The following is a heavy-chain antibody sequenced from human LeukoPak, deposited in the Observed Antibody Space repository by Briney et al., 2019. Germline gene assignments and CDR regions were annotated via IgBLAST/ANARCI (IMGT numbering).Heavy chain of an antibody. Sequence: GGSLRLSCAASGFTFSSYSMNWDRQAPGKGLEWVSSISSSSSYIYYADSVKGRFTISRDNAKKTLYLQMNSVRAEDTAVYYCASLITVTTGYYYYYYYMDVWGKGTTVTVSS. CDR1: GFTFSSYS. V-gene: IGHV3-21*01. D-gene: IGHD4-17*01. CDR2: ISSSSSYI. J-gene: IGHJ6*03. CDR3: ASLITVTTGYYYYYYYMDV.